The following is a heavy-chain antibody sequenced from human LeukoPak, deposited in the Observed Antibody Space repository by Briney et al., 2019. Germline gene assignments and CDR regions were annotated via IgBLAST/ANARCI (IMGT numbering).Heavy chain of an antibody. CDR2: ISSSGSTI. J-gene: IGHJ4*02. Sequence: GGSLRLSCAASGFTFSSYEMNWVRQAPGKGLEWVSYISSSGSTIYYADSVKGRFTISRDNAKNSLYLQMNGLRAEDTAVYYCARDISSSWTYDFDYWGQGTLVTVSS. CDR3: ARDISSSWTYDFDY. V-gene: IGHV3-48*03. CDR1: GFTFSSYE. D-gene: IGHD6-13*01.